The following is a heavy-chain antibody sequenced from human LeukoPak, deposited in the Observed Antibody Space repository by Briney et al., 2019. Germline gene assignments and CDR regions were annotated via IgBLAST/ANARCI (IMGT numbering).Heavy chain of an antibody. V-gene: IGHV3-21*01. CDR2: IGGSSSYI. D-gene: IGHD3-3*01. CDR1: GFTFSSYS. CDR3: ARDQFLADI. Sequence: PGGSLRLSCAASGFTFSSYSMNWVRQAPGKGLEWVSSIGGSSSYIYYADSVKGRFTISRDNAKKSLYLQMSSLRAEDTAVYYCARDQFLADIWGQGTMVTVSS. J-gene: IGHJ3*02.